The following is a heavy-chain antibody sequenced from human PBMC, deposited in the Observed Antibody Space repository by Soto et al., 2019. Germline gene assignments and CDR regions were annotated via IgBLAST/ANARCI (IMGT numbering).Heavy chain of an antibody. CDR1: GYTFTSYG. CDR2: ISAYNGNT. J-gene: IGHJ6*02. V-gene: IGHV1-18*04. CDR3: ARAGIAAADSYYYYGMDV. D-gene: IGHD6-13*01. Sequence: QVQLVQSGAEVKKPGASVKVSCKASGYTFTSYGISWVRQAPGQGLEWMGWISAYNGNTNYAQKLQGRVTMTTDPSTSTAYMELRSLRSDDTAVYYCARAGIAAADSYYYYGMDVWGQGTTVTVSS.